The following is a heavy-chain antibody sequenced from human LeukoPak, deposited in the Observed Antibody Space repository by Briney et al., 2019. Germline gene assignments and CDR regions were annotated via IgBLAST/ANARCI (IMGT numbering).Heavy chain of an antibody. V-gene: IGHV7-4-1*02. CDR3: ARGQPWLPH. Sequence: ASVKVSCKASGYTFTSYGISWVRQAPGQGLEWMGWINTNTENPIYAQGFTGRFVFSLDTSVSTAYLQINSLEADDTAVYYCARGQPWLPHWGQGSLVTVSS. D-gene: IGHD5-24*01. J-gene: IGHJ4*02. CDR1: GYTFTSYG. CDR2: INTNTENP.